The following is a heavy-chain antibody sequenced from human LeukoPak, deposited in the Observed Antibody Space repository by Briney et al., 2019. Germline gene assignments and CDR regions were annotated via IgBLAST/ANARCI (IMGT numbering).Heavy chain of an antibody. J-gene: IGHJ4*02. CDR3: ARDERYDSSGYPFDY. CDR1: GYTFTSYY. D-gene: IGHD3-22*01. V-gene: IGHV1-2*02. CDR2: INPNSGDT. Sequence: ASVKVSCKASGYTFTSYYMHWVRQAPGQGLEWMGWINPNSGDTNYARKFQGRVTMTRDTSISTAYMELSRLRSDDTAVYYCARDERYDSSGYPFDYWGQGTLVTVSS.